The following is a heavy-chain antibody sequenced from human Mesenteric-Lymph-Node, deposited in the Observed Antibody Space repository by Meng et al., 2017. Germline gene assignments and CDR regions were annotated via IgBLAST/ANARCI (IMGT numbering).Heavy chain of an antibody. Sequence: ASVKVSCKASGYTFTSFAISWVRQAPGQGLEWMGWISAYNGNTNYAQKLQGRVTMTTDTSTSTAYMELRSLRSDDTAVYYCARDYGGPFTMVRGVIDYWGQGTLVTVSS. V-gene: IGHV1-18*01. CDR3: ARDYGGPFTMVRGVIDY. CDR2: ISAYNGNT. D-gene: IGHD3-10*01. J-gene: IGHJ4*02. CDR1: GYTFTSFA.